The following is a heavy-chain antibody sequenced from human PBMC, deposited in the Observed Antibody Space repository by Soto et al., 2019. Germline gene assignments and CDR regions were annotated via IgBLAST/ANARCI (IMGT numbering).Heavy chain of an antibody. D-gene: IGHD5-18*01. CDR1: GHVVSSNGPA. CDR2: TYYRSKPHN. Sequence: SLPCAISGHVVSSNGPALNWIGQAQSRGLDWLGRTYYRSKPHNGFAVSVISRMTINPDTPKNQFALQLNSATPEDKAVYSCAIDLGYRYEGVYYYGMDVWGPGTMGT. J-gene: IGHJ6*01. CDR3: AIDLGYRYEGVYYYGMDV. V-gene: IGHV6-1*01.